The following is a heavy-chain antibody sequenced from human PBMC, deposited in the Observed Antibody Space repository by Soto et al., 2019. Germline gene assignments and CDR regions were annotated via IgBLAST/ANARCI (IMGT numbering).Heavy chain of an antibody. CDR2: IYYSGST. D-gene: IGHD1-26*01. J-gene: IGHJ4*02. CDR3: AREGGIVGATAADY. CDR1: GGSISSGGYY. Sequence: QVQLQESGPGLVKPSQTLSLTCTVSGGSISSGGYYWSWIRQHPGKGLEWIGYIYYSGSTYYNPSLKCRVTISVDTSKNLFSLKLSSVTAADTAVYYCAREGGIVGATAADYWGQGTLVTVSS. V-gene: IGHV4-31*03.